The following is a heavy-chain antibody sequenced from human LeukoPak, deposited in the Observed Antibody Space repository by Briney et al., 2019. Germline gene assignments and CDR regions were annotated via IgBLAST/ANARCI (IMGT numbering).Heavy chain of an antibody. CDR2: ISYDGSNK. D-gene: IGHD1-1*01. Sequence: GGSLRLSCAASGFTFSSYGMHWVRQAPGKGLEWVAVISYDGSNKYYADSVKGRFTISRDNSKNTLYLQMNSLRAEDTAVYYCARGGDSSDWIYYFDYWGQGTLVTVSS. CDR1: GFTFSSYG. J-gene: IGHJ4*02. CDR3: ARGGDSSDWIYYFDY. V-gene: IGHV3-30*03.